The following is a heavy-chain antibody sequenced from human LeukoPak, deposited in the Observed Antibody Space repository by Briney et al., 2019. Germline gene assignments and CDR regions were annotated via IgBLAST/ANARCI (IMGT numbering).Heavy chain of an antibody. CDR2: IYTRGST. J-gene: IGHJ6*03. Sequence: SETLSLTCTVSGGSISSYYWSWIRQPAGKGLEWIGRIYTRGSTNYNPSLKSRVTMSVDTSKNQFSLKLSSVTAADTAVYYCARGQRGSYYYYYMDVWGKGTTVTVSS. V-gene: IGHV4-4*07. CDR1: GGSISSYY. CDR3: ARGQRGSYYYYYMDV.